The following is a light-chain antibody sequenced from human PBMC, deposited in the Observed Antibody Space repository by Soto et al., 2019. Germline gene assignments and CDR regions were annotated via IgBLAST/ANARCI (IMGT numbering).Light chain of an antibody. CDR1: QSISSY. CDR2: AAS. J-gene: IGKJ4*01. V-gene: IGKV1-39*01. CDR3: QQSYSTPPRLT. Sequence: DIQMTQSPSSLSASVGDRVTITCRASQSISSYLNWYQQKPGKAPKLLIYAASSLQSGVPSRFSGSGSGTDFTLTISSLQPEDVATYYCQQSYSTPPRLTFGGGTKVEIK.